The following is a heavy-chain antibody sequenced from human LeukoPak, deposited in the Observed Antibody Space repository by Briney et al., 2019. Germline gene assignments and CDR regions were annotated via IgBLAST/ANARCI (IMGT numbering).Heavy chain of an antibody. Sequence: GGSLRLSCAASGFTFNTYAMSWVRQAPGKGLEWVSGIGGSGSSTYYAESVKGRFTISRDNSKNTLYLQMNSLRAEDTAAYYCARAVDDYFFDYWGQGTLVTVSS. CDR2: IGGSGSST. D-gene: IGHD2-21*02. CDR1: GFTFNTYA. J-gene: IGHJ4*02. V-gene: IGHV3-23*01. CDR3: ARAVDDYFFDY.